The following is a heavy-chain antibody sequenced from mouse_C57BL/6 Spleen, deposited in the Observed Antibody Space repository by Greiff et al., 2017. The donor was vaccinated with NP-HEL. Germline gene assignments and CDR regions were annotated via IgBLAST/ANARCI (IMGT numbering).Heavy chain of an antibody. CDR2: IYPGNSDT. Sequence: EVQLQQSGTVLARPGASVKMSCKTSGYTFTSYWMHWVKQRPGQGLEWIGAIYPGNSDTSYNQKFKGKAKLTADTSASTAYMELSSLTNEDSAVYYCTKLSGSSAMDYWGQGTSVTVSS. CDR1: GYTFTSYW. CDR3: TKLSGSSAMDY. D-gene: IGHD4-1*01. V-gene: IGHV1-5*01. J-gene: IGHJ4*01.